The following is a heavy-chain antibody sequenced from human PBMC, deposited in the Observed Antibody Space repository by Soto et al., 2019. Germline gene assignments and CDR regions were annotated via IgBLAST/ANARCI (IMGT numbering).Heavy chain of an antibody. CDR2: IYHSGST. CDR1: VYSSTSGYY. CDR3: ARLPYSYSGYDETYFDY. D-gene: IGHD5-12*01. J-gene: IGHJ4*02. V-gene: IGHV4-38-2*01. Sequence: ETLSLTCAVSVYSSTSGYYWGCIRQPPGKGLEWIGSIYHSGSTYYNPSLKSRVTISVDTPQKLFSLKLSSVTAADTAVYYCARLPYSYSGYDETYFDYWGQGTLVTVSS.